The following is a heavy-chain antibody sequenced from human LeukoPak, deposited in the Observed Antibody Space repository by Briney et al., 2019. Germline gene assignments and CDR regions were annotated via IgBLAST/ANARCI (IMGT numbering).Heavy chain of an antibody. V-gene: IGHV3-48*04. Sequence: GGSLRLSCAASGFSFSSYSMNWVRQAPGKGLEWVSYISSSSSTIYYADSVKGRFTISRDNAKNSLYLQMNSLRAEDTAVYYCARDQRYCSSSSCPWEPFDYWGQGTLVTVSS. CDR1: GFSFSSYS. J-gene: IGHJ4*02. D-gene: IGHD2-2*01. CDR3: ARDQRYCSSSSCPWEPFDY. CDR2: ISSSSSTI.